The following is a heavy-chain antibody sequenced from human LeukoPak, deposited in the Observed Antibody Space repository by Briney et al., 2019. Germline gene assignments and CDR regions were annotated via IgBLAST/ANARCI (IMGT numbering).Heavy chain of an antibody. CDR1: GFTFSSYS. J-gene: IGHJ4*02. CDR3: AKEKIGYCSGGSCYPSDY. D-gene: IGHD2-15*01. CDR2: ISSSSSYI. Sequence: GGSLRLSCAASGFTFSSYSMNWVRQAPGKGLEWVSSISSSSSYIYYADSVKGRFTISRDNAKNSLYLQMNSLRAEDTAVYYCAKEKIGYCSGGSCYPSDYWGQGTLVTVSS. V-gene: IGHV3-21*04.